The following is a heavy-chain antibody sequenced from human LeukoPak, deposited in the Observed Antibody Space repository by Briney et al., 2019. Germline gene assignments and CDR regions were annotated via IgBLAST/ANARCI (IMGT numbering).Heavy chain of an antibody. D-gene: IGHD3-16*02. Sequence: PGGSLRLSCAASGFTISGYWMHWVRQAPGKGLVWVSRINSDGSSISYADSVKGRFTISRDNAKNTLFLQMNSLRVEDTAVYYCASAEVIQYGMDVWGQGTTVTVSS. CDR1: GFTISGYW. J-gene: IGHJ6*02. CDR3: ASAEVIQYGMDV. V-gene: IGHV3-74*01. CDR2: INSDGSSI.